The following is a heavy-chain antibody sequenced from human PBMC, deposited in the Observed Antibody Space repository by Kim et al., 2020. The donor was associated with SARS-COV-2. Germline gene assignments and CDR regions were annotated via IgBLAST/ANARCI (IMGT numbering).Heavy chain of an antibody. Sequence: GGSLRLSCAASGFSFNTYWMHWVRQAPGKGLVWVSCINSGGSSTTYADSVKGRFTISRDSAKKTLYLQMNSLRAEDTAVYYCARDLGGGFYNFNYWGQGTLVTVSS. V-gene: IGHV3-74*01. J-gene: IGHJ4*02. CDR1: GFSFNTYW. D-gene: IGHD3-22*01. CDR2: INSGGSST. CDR3: ARDLGGGFYNFNY.